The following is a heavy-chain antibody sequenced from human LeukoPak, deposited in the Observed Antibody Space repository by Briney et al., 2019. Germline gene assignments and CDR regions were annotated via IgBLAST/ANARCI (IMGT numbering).Heavy chain of an antibody. CDR1: GGSFSGYY. V-gene: IGHV4-34*01. CDR2: INHSGST. D-gene: IGHD6-6*01. J-gene: IGHJ6*03. Sequence: SETLSLTCAVYGGSFSGYYWSWIRQPPGKGLEWIGEINHSGSTNYNPSLKSRVTISVDTPKNQFSLKLSSVTAADTAVYYCARGRAIASIAARPDYYYYMDVWGKGTTVTVSS. CDR3: ARGRAIASIAARPDYYYYMDV.